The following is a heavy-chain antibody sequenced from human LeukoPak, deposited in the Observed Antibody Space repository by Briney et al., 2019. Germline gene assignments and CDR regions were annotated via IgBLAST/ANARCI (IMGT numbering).Heavy chain of an antibody. CDR3: ARVIPLIERSGYAPGFAFDI. D-gene: IGHD3-3*01. J-gene: IGHJ3*02. CDR1: GGSFSGYY. CDR2: INHGGST. V-gene: IGHV4-34*01. Sequence: PSETLSLTCAVYGGSFSGYYWSWIRQPPGKGLEWIGEINHGGSTNYNPSLKSRVTISVDTSKNQFSLKLSSVTAADTAVYYCARVIPLIERSGYAPGFAFDIWGQGTMVTVSS.